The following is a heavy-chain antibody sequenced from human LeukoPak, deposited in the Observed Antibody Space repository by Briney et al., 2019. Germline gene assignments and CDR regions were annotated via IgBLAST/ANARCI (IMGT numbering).Heavy chain of an antibody. CDR2: INPSGGST. J-gene: IGHJ3*02. V-gene: IGHV1-46*01. D-gene: IGHD2/OR15-2a*01. CDR1: GYAFTIYY. Sequence: ASVKVSCKASGYAFTIYYMHWVRQAPGQGLEWMGIINPSGGSTSYAQKFQGRVTMTRDTSTSTVYMELSSLRSEDTAVYYCASVPAKIVSDAFDIWGQGTMVTVSS. CDR3: ASVPAKIVSDAFDI.